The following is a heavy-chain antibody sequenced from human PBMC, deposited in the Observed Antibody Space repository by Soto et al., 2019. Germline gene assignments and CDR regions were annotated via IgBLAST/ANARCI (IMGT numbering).Heavy chain of an antibody. CDR1: GYTFTSYG. V-gene: IGHV1-18*01. CDR2: ISGYNGNT. Sequence: QVQLVQSGAEVKKPGASVKVSCKASGYTFTSYGISWVRQAPGQGLEWMGWISGYNGNTKYAQKLQGRVTMTTDTTTGTASMELGCLISDETAVYCCARALGGQIVDSWGQGTLVTVSS. J-gene: IGHJ4*02. D-gene: IGHD1-26*01. CDR3: ARALGGQIVDS.